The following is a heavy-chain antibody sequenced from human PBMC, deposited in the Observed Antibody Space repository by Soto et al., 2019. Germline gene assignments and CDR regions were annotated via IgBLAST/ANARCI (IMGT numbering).Heavy chain of an antibody. Sequence: QVQLQQWGAGLVKPSETLSLSCAVYGQSFSGHSWAWIRQPPGKGLEWIGEINESGSTYYNPSLKRRVTISTDTSKNHFSLKLSSVSAADTAAYFCARGSGIVALPGELEDVKYDYWGQGTLVNVSS. CDR3: ARGSGIVALPGELEDVKYDY. J-gene: IGHJ4*02. D-gene: IGHD1-1*01. CDR1: GQSFSGHS. V-gene: IGHV4-34*01. CDR2: INESGST.